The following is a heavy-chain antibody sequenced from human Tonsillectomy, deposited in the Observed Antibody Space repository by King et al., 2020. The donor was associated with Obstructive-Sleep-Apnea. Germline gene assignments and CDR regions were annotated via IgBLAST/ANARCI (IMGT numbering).Heavy chain of an antibody. D-gene: IGHD6-25*01. CDR3: ARATRGFFYYGMDV. V-gene: IGHV3-11*06. CDR1: GFTFSDYY. Sequence: VQLVESGGGLVKPGGSLRLSCVASGFTFSDYYMSWIRQAPGKGLEWVSYITSSSSYTNYADSVKGRFTISRDNAKNSLYLQMNSLRAEDTAVYYCARATRGFFYYGMDVWGQGTTVTVSS. J-gene: IGHJ6*02. CDR2: ITSSSSYT.